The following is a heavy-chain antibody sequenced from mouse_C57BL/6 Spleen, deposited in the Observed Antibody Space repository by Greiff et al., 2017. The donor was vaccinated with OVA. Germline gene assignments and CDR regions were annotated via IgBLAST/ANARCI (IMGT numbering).Heavy chain of an antibody. CDR2: ISSGSSTI. CDR3: ARNYRYDYYAMDY. V-gene: IGHV5-17*01. Sequence: DVKLQESGGGLVKPGGSLKLSCAASGFTFSDYGMHWVRQAPEKGLEWVAYISSGSSTIYYADTVKGRFTISRDNAKNTLFLQMTSLRSEDTAMYYCARNYRYDYYAMDYWGQGTSVTVSS. J-gene: IGHJ4*01. CDR1: GFTFSDYG. D-gene: IGHD2-1*01.